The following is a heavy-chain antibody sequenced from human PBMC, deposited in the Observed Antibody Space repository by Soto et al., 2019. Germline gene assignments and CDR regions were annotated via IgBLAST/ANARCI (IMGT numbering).Heavy chain of an antibody. V-gene: IGHV3-30*18. CDR2: ISYDGSNK. J-gene: IGHJ6*03. Sequence: ESGGGVVQPGRSLRLSCAASGFTFSSYGMHWVRQAPGKGLEWVAVISYDGSNKYYADSVKGRFTISRDNSKNTLYLQMNSLRAEDTAVYYCAKFMVRGVIRSYYYYYYMDVWGKGTTVTVSS. CDR1: GFTFSSYG. D-gene: IGHD3-10*01. CDR3: AKFMVRGVIRSYYYYYYMDV.